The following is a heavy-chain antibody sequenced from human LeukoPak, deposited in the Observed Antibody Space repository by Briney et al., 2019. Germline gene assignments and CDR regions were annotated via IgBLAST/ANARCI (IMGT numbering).Heavy chain of an antibody. CDR2: ISYDGIFQ. Sequence: GGSLRLSCSASTVTFTKNAMHWVRQAPGKGLEWVAVISYDGIFQFYSDSVKGRFTISRDNSKNNLFLQMRSLRVEDTAVYYCATHLTFLEWFVPFDLWGQGTMVSVSS. V-gene: IGHV3-30*03. J-gene: IGHJ3*01. D-gene: IGHD3-3*02. CDR3: ATHLTFLEWFVPFDL. CDR1: TVTFTKNA.